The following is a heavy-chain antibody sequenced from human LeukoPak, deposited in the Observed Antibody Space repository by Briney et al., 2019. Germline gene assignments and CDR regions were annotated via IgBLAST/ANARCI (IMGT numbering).Heavy chain of an antibody. Sequence: PSETLCLTCTVSGGSISSYYWSWIRQPPGKGLEWIGYIYYSGSTNYNPSLKSRVTISVDTSKNQFSLRLSSVTAADTAVYYCASSTYDYEDYWGQGTLVTVSS. CDR2: IYYSGST. V-gene: IGHV4-59*01. CDR1: GGSISSYY. D-gene: IGHD4-17*01. CDR3: ASSTYDYEDY. J-gene: IGHJ4*02.